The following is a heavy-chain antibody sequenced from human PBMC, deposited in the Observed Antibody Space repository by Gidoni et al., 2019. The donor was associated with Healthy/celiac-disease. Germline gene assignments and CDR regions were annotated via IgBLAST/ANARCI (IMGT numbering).Heavy chain of an antibody. CDR1: RGSIRSSRYS. V-gene: IGHV4-39*07. D-gene: IGHD3-10*01. Sequence: QLQLQASGPGLVTPSATLSLPCPVSRGSIRSSRYSWGWIRQPPGKGLAWSGSIESSGSTYYNPSLKSRVTISGDTSKNQFSLKLSSVTAADTAVDDCARSFPVRATCGELFYYFDYWGQGTLVTVSS. J-gene: IGHJ4*02. CDR3: ARSFPVRATCGELFYYFDY. CDR2: IESSGST.